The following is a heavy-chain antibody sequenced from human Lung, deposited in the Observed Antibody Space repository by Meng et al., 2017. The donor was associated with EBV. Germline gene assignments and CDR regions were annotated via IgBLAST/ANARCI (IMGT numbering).Heavy chain of an antibody. J-gene: IGHJ4*02. V-gene: IGHV4-31*03. CDR3: AATVNDGYFDY. Sequence: QVPLQASGPGLVKPSQTLSLTCTVSGGSISSGGYYWSWIRQHPGKGLEWIGYIYFSGSTYYNPSLKSRVTISVDTSKNQFSLKLSSVTAADTAVYYCAATVNDGYFDYWGQGTLVTVSS. CDR2: IYFSGST. CDR1: GGSISSGGYY. D-gene: IGHD4-11*01.